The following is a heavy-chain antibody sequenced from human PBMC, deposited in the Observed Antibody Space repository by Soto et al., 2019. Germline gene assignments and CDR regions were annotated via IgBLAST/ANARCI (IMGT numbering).Heavy chain of an antibody. D-gene: IGHD6-13*01. CDR2: ITGSGGDT. Sequence: EVQLLESGGGLAQPGGSLRLSCAASGFTFSSYVMSWVRQSPGKGLEWEWVSAITGSGGDTYHADSVKGRFTVSRDNTKNTLSLQMNSLKAEDTAVYYCAKGSADTRPYYFDYWGQGALVTVSS. CDR1: GFTFSSYV. J-gene: IGHJ4*02. V-gene: IGHV3-23*01. CDR3: AKGSADTRPYYFDY.